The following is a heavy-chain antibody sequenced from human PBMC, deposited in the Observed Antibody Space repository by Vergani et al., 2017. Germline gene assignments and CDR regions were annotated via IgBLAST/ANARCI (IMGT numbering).Heavy chain of an antibody. V-gene: IGHV3-30*04. D-gene: IGHD3-9*01. CDR3: ARDHWLRYDILIGYHWEYYYYYMDV. J-gene: IGHJ6*03. Sequence: QVQLVESGGGVVQPGRFLRLSCAASGFTFSNYAIHWVRQAPGKGLEWVAVISYDGRNKYYADSVKGRFTISRDNSKNTLYLKMNSLRGEDTAVYFCARDHWLRYDILIGYHWEYYYYYMDVWGKGTTVTVSS. CDR2: ISYDGRNK. CDR1: GFTFSNYA.